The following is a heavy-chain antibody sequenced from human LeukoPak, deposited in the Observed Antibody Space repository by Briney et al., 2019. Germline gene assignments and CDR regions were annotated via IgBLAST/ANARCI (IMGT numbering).Heavy chain of an antibody. CDR2: IRYDGSNK. J-gene: IGHJ4*02. Sequence: GGSLRLSCAASGFTFSSFDMHWVRQAPGKGLEWVAFIRYDGSNKYYADSVKGRFTISRDNSKNTLYLQMNSLRTEVTAVYYCAKREGIATSFDFWGQGTLVTVSS. V-gene: IGHV3-30*02. CDR3: AKREGIATSFDF. D-gene: IGHD6-13*01. CDR1: GFTFSSFD.